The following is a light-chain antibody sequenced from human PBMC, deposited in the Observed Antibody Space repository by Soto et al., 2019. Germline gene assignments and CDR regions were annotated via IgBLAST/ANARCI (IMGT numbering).Light chain of an antibody. CDR3: QQYYSTPWT. V-gene: IGKV4-1*01. CDR1: QSVLYSSNNKNY. J-gene: IGKJ1*01. CDR2: WAS. Sequence: DIVMQPSPESLAVSLGERATINCKSSQSVLYSSNNKNYLAWYQQKPGQPPKLLIYWASTRESGVPDRFSGSGSGTDFTLTISSLQAEDVAVYYCQQYYSTPWTFGQRSKV.